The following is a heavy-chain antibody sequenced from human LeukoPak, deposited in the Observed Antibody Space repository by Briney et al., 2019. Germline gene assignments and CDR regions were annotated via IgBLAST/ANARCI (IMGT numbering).Heavy chain of an antibody. CDR1: GGSISSGNW. D-gene: IGHD6-13*01. Sequence: SETLSLTCAVSGGSISSGNWWSWVRQPPGKGLEWIGEIYHSGSTNYNPSLKSRVTISVDRSKNQFSLKLSSVTAADTAVYYCAIHSYSSSWYWFDPWGQGTLVTVSS. V-gene: IGHV4-4*02. CDR2: IYHSGST. CDR3: AIHSYSSSWYWFDP. J-gene: IGHJ5*02.